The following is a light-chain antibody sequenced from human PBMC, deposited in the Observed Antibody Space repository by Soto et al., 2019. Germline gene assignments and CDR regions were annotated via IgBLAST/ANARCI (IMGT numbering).Light chain of an antibody. V-gene: IGLV2-8*01. CDR3: CSYTCSNNRV. CDR2: EVT. Sequence: QSVLTQPPSASGSPGQSVTISCIGTSSDVGGYNYVSWYQQHPGKAPKLMIYEVTERPSGVPDRFSGSKSGNTASLTVSGLQAEDEADYYCCSYTCSNNRVFGGGTQLTVL. CDR1: SSDVGGYNY. J-gene: IGLJ3*02.